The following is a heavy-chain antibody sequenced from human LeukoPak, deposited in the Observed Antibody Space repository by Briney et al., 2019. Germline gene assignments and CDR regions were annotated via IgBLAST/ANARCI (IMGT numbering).Heavy chain of an antibody. J-gene: IGHJ5*02. CDR1: GYTFNSYY. CDR3: ARDPAVAAGWFDP. Sequence: ASVKVFCKASGYTFNSYYMHWVRQAPGQGLEWMGIINPSGGSTSYAQKFQGRVTMTRDTSTSTVYMELSSLRSEDTAVYYCARDPAVAAGWFDPWGQGTLVTVSS. V-gene: IGHV1-46*02. D-gene: IGHD2-15*01. CDR2: INPSGGST.